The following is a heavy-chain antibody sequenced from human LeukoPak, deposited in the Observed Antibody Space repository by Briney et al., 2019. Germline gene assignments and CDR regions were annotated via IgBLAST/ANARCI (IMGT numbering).Heavy chain of an antibody. Sequence: SETLSVTRTVSVGSLISYYWSSIRQPAGKGLEWIGRIYTIGSTKYNPSIQSRVTMSVDTSKNQFSLKLSSVTAADTAVYYCARDLPVPAAHNAFDIWGQGTMGTVSS. CDR3: ARDLPVPAAHNAFDI. CDR2: IYTIGST. CDR1: VGSLISYY. V-gene: IGHV4-4*07. D-gene: IGHD2-2*01. J-gene: IGHJ3*02.